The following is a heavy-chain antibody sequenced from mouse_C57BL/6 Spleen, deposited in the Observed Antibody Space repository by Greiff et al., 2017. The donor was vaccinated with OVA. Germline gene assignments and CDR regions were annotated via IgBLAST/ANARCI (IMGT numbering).Heavy chain of an antibody. V-gene: IGHV1-7*01. CDR3: AIITLDY. D-gene: IGHD1-1*01. CDR1: GYTFTSYW. Sequence: QVHVKQSGAELAKPGASVKLSCKASGYTFTSYWMHWVKQRPGQGLEWIGYINPSSGYTKYNQKFKDKATLTADKSSSKAYMQLSSLTYEDSAVYYCAIITLDYWGQGTSVTVSS. J-gene: IGHJ4*01. CDR2: INPSSGYT.